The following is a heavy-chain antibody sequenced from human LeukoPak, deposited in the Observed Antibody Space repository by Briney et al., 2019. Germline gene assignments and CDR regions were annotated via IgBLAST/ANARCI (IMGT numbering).Heavy chain of an antibody. D-gene: IGHD3-10*01. Sequence: PGGSLRLSCAASGFTFSSYAMSWVRQAPGKGLEWVSAISGSGGSTYYADSVKGRFTISRDNAKNSLYLQMNSLRAEDTAVYYCARGGAPELLWFGELLFWGQGTLVTVSS. V-gene: IGHV3-23*01. J-gene: IGHJ4*02. CDR1: GFTFSSYA. CDR3: ARGGAPELLWFGELLF. CDR2: ISGSGGST.